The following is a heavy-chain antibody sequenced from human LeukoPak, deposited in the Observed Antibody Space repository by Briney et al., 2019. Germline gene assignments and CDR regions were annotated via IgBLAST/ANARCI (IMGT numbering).Heavy chain of an antibody. CDR2: VNSDGDST. V-gene: IGHV3-74*01. CDR1: GFTFSNYW. J-gene: IGHJ4*02. D-gene: IGHD4-17*01. Sequence: GGSLRLSCAASGFTFSNYWMFWVRHVPGKGLVWVSRVNSDGDSTTYADSVKGRFTISRDNAQNTLYLEMNSLRAADTAVYYCASDQLMPQHDYGDYGVYWGQGTLVTVSS. CDR3: ASDQLMPQHDYGDYGVY.